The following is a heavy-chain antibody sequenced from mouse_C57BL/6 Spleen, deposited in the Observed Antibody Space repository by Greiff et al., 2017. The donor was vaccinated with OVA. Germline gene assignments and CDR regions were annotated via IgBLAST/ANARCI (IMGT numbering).Heavy chain of an antibody. D-gene: IGHD2-4*01. CDR2: IYPRSGDT. Sequence: QVQLQQSGAELARPGASVKLSCKASGYTFTSYGISWVKQRTGQGLEWIGEIYPRSGDTNYNGKFKGKATLTADKSSSTAYMQLSSLTSEDSAVYFCARGIYYDYDGGSMDYWGQGTSVTVSS. J-gene: IGHJ4*01. V-gene: IGHV1-81*01. CDR1: GYTFTSYG. CDR3: ARGIYYDYDGGSMDY.